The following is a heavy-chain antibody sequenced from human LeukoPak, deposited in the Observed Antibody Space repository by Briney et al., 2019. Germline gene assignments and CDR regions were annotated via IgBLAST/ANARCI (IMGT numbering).Heavy chain of an antibody. Sequence: GGSLRLSCAASGFTFSSYGMHWVRKAPGPGLEWVSGINWNGGSTGYADSVKGRFTISRDNAKNSLYLQMNSLRAEDTALYYCAREEQGAFDIWGQGTMVTVSS. V-gene: IGHV3-20*04. CDR2: INWNGGST. J-gene: IGHJ3*02. D-gene: IGHD1/OR15-1a*01. CDR1: GFTFSSYG. CDR3: AREEQGAFDI.